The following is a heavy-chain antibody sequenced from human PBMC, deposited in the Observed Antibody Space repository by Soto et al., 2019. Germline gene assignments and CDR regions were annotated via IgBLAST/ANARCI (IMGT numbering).Heavy chain of an antibody. CDR1: GNTFASHG. Sequence: GASVKVSCKASGNTFASHGFSWVRQAPGQGLEWMGWISGFNGQTNYALKFQGRVTLTTDASTSTAYMELRSLRSDDTAVYFCARVDPRGVAVVRDYWVQGTRVTVS. CDR2: ISGFNGQT. V-gene: IGHV1-18*01. CDR3: ARVDPRGVAVVRDY. J-gene: IGHJ4*02. D-gene: IGHD3-10*01.